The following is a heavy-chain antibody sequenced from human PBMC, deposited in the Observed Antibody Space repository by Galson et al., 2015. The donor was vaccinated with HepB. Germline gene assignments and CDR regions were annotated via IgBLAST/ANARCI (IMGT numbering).Heavy chain of an antibody. CDR1: GYTFTSYG. V-gene: IGHV1-18*01. Sequence: SVKVSCKASGYTFTSYGISWVRQAPGQGLEWMGWISAYNGNTNYAQKLQGRVTMTTDTSTSTAYMELSSLRSDDTAVYYCARDRKGGYYPRLLGYWGQGTLVTVSS. CDR3: ARDRKGGYYPRLLGY. CDR2: ISAYNGNT. J-gene: IGHJ4*02. D-gene: IGHD3-22*01.